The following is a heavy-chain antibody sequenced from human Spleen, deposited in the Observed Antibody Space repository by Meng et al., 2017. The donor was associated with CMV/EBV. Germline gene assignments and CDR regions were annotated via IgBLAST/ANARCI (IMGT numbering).Heavy chain of an antibody. V-gene: IGHV3-43*01. CDR1: GFTFHDYS. CDR2: ISWDSDSS. J-gene: IGHJ5*01. D-gene: IGHD5-18*01. CDR3: AKDAGGYSYGHLDS. Sequence: GESLKISCAASGFTFHDYSIHWVRQTPGKGLEWVSLISWDSDSSYYADSVKGRFTISRDNSKNSLSLQMNSLRTEDTALYYCAKDAGGYSYGHLDSWGQGTLVTVSS.